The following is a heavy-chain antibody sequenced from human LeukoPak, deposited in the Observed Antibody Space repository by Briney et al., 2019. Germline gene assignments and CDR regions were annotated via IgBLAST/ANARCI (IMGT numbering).Heavy chain of an antibody. CDR2: IYYSGST. D-gene: IGHD1-26*01. CDR3: ASQEFAVGATDY. Sequence: NPSETLSLTCTVSGGSISSYYWSWIRQPPGMGLEWIGYIYYSGSTNYNPSLKSRVTISVDTSKSQFSLKLSSVTAADTAVYYCASQEFAVGATDYWGQGTLVTVSS. CDR1: GGSISSYY. J-gene: IGHJ4*02. V-gene: IGHV4-59*08.